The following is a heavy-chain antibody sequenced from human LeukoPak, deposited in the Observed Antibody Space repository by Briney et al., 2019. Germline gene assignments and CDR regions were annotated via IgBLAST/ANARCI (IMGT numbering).Heavy chain of an antibody. D-gene: IGHD5-24*01. V-gene: IGHV3-21*01. CDR3: ARIGPSRDGYNSFAY. Sequence: PGGSLRLSCEASGFTFSSYDMTWVRQAPGKGLEYVSSISHAGIYIFSATSVKGRFSIYRDNAENTLYLQMNYLTAEDTAVYYCARIGPSRDGYNSFAYWGQGTLVTVSS. CDR2: ISHAGIYI. CDR1: GFTFSSYD. J-gene: IGHJ4*02.